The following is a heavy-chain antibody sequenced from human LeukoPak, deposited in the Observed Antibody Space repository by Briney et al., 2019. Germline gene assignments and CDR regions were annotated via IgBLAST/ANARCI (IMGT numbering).Heavy chain of an antibody. CDR2: IYYSGST. Sequence: PSETLSLTCAASGFSISTSNWWAWIRQPPGKGLEWIGYIYYSGSTYYNPSLKSRVTMSVDTSKNQFSLKLNSVTAVDTAVYYCARVLTWNWFDPWGQGTLVTVSS. J-gene: IGHJ5*02. V-gene: IGHV4-28*03. CDR3: ARVLTWNWFDP. CDR1: GFSISTSNW. D-gene: IGHD4/OR15-4a*01.